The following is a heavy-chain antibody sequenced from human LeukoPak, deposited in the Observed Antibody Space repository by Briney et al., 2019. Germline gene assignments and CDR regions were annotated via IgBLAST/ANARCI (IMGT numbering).Heavy chain of an antibody. CDR1: GGTFSSYA. D-gene: IGHD5-24*01. Sequence: GASVKVSCKASGGTFSSYAISWVRQAPGQGLEWMGGIIPIFGTANYAQKFQGRVTITADESTSTAYMELSSLRSEDTAVYYCASRNTDGYNAYYYYYMDVWGKGTTVTISS. J-gene: IGHJ6*03. CDR2: IIPIFGTA. CDR3: ASRNTDGYNAYYYYYMDV. V-gene: IGHV1-69*13.